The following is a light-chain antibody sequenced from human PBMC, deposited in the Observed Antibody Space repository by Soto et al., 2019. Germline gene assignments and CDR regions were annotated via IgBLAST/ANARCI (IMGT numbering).Light chain of an antibody. CDR3: QQYNNWPPDT. V-gene: IGKV3-15*01. Sequence: EIILTQSPASLSVSPGERATLSCRASQSVNNNFAWYQQKRGQDPRLLIYGASTRATGIPGRFRGSGSGTEFTLTITSLQAEDFAVYFCQQYNNWPPDTFGQGTKLEIK. J-gene: IGKJ2*01. CDR2: GAS. CDR1: QSVNNN.